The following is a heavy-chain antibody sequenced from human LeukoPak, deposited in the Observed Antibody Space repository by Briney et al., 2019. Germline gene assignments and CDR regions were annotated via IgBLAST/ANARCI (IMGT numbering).Heavy chain of an antibody. D-gene: IGHD3-16*02. CDR1: GYTFTSYY. CDR3: ARAPYDYVWGSYRPVWWFDP. CDR2: INPSGGST. J-gene: IGHJ5*02. V-gene: IGHV1-46*01. Sequence: ASVKVSCKASGYTFTSYYMHWVRQAPGQGLEWMGIINPSGGSTSYAQKFQGRVTMTRDTSTSTVYMELSSLGSEDTAVYYCARAPYDYVWGSYRPVWWFDPWGQGTLVTVSS.